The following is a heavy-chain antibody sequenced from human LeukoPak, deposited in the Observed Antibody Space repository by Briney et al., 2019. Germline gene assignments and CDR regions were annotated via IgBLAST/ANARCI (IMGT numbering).Heavy chain of an antibody. Sequence: PGGSLRLSCAASGFTFSSYAMSWVRQAPGKGLEWVSAISGSGGSTYYADSVKGRFTISRDNSKNTLYLQMNSLRAEDTAVYYCAKDSDIVVVPALTYDHWGQGTLVIVSS. V-gene: IGHV3-23*01. CDR2: ISGSGGST. J-gene: IGHJ4*02. CDR3: AKDSDIVVVPALTYDH. CDR1: GFTFSSYA. D-gene: IGHD2-2*01.